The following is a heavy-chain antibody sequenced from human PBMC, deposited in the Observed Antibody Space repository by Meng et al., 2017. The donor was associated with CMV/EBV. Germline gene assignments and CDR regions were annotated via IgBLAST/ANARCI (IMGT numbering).Heavy chain of an antibody. CDR2: IDPADSYT. Sequence: KGSGYNFPTDWISWVRQMPGKGREWMGRIDPADSYTNYNPSFQGHVTISADKSITTAYLQWSSLKASDTAMYYCARLRSSGWFLDYWGQGTLVTVSS. D-gene: IGHD6-19*01. CDR3: ARLRSSGWFLDY. V-gene: IGHV5-10-1*01. CDR1: GYNFPTDW. J-gene: IGHJ4*02.